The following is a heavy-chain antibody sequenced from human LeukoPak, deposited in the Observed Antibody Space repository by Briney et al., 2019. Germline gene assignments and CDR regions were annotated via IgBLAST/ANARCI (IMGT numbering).Heavy chain of an antibody. CDR2: INHSGST. V-gene: IGHV4-34*01. D-gene: IGHD3-16*02. J-gene: IGHJ4*02. Sequence: SETLSLTCAVYGGSFSGYYWSWIRQPPGKGLEWIGEINHSGSTNYNPSLKSRVTISVDTYKNQFSLKLSSVTAADTAVYYCARAPHGTYVWGSYRPDYWGQGTLVTVSS. CDR3: ARAPHGTYVWGSYRPDY. CDR1: GGSFSGYY.